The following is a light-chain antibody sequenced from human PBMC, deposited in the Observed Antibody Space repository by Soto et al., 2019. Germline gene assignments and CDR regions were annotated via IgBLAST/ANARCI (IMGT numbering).Light chain of an antibody. J-gene: IGLJ2*01. CDR1: TGAVTSNHH. CDR2: DTS. CDR3: LLSYNATRV. V-gene: IGLV7-46*01. Sequence: QAVVTQEPSLTVSPGGTVTLTCGSSTGAVTSNHHPYWFQQKAGQAPRTLIYDTSNKHSWTPARFAGSLLGDKAALTLSGAQPEDEAKYYCLLSYNATRVFGGGTKLTVL.